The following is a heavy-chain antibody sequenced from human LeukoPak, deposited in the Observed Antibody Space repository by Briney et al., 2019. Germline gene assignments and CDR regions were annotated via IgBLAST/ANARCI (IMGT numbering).Heavy chain of an antibody. J-gene: IGHJ4*02. D-gene: IGHD1-26*01. CDR3: ARDRIGGTYYDY. CDR2: ISVFNGNT. V-gene: IGHV1-18*01. CDR1: GYNISNYA. Sequence: ASVKVSCKASGYNISNYAFTWVRQAPGQGLEWMGWISVFNGNTKYAQKLQGRVTMTTDTSTSTAYMELRSLTSDDTAVYYCARDRIGGTYYDYWGQGTLVTVSS.